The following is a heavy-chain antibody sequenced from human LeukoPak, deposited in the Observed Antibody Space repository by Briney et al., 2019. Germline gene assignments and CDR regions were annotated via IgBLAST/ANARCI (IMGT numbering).Heavy chain of an antibody. V-gene: IGHV5-51*01. CDR2: IYPGDSDT. D-gene: IGHD4/OR15-4a*01. Sequence: GESLKISCKISGYRLTNNWIGWVRQMPGKGLEWMGIIYPGDSDTRYSPSFQGQVTISADKSISTAYLQWSSLKASDTAMYYCAREMTDFGYYYMDVWGKGTTVTISS. J-gene: IGHJ6*03. CDR3: AREMTDFGYYYMDV. CDR1: GYRLTNNW.